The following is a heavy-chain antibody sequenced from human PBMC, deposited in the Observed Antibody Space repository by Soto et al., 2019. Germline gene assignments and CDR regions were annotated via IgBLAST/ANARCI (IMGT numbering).Heavy chain of an antibody. Sequence: PGVSLRLSCTGSGFTFGDYAISWSRQAPGKGLEWVGVIRGKAYGETKDYAASVKGRFTILRDDSKSIAYLQMNSLQSEDTGVYYCTRYTSTSRYSYFGMDVWGHGTTVTVSS. CDR3: TRYTSTSRYSYFGMDV. J-gene: IGHJ6*02. CDR2: IRGKAYGETK. CDR1: GFTFGDYA. D-gene: IGHD2-2*01. V-gene: IGHV3-49*03.